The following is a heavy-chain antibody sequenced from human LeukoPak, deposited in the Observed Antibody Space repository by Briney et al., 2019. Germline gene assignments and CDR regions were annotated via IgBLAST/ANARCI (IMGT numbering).Heavy chain of an antibody. CDR1: GFTFSTYW. CDR3: ARAASIDY. Sequence: GGSLRLSCAASGFTFSTYWMNWVRQAPGKGLEWVANIKQDGSESNYVDSVKGRFIISRDNAKNSLDLQMNSPRAEDTAVYYCARAASIDYWGQGTLVTVSS. CDR2: IKQDGSES. D-gene: IGHD3-3*02. V-gene: IGHV3-7*03. J-gene: IGHJ4*02.